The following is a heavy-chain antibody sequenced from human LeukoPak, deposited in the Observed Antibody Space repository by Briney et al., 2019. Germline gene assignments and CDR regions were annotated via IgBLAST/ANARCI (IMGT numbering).Heavy chain of an antibody. CDR1: GNTFTSYY. CDR2: INPSGSNT. J-gene: IGHJ6*03. V-gene: IGHV1-46*01. Sequence: ASVKVSCKASGNTFTSYYMHWVRQAPGQGLEWMGIINPSGSNTTYAQKFQGRLTMTRDTSTSTVYMELSSLRSEDTAVYYCARGQHYYYMDVWGKGTMVTVSS. CDR3: ARGQHYYYMDV. D-gene: IGHD5-18*01.